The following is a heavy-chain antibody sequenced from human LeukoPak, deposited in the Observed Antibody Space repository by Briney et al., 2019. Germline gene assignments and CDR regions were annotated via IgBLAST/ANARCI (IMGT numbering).Heavy chain of an antibody. CDR2: IYYSGST. CDR3: ARGTGTSYF. V-gene: IGHV4-61*01. CDR1: GGSVSSGNYY. Sequence: PSETLSLTCTVSGGSVSSGNYYWSWIRQPPGKGLEWIGYIYYSGSTNYNPSLKSRVTISVDTSKNQFSLKLSSVTAADTAVYYCARGTGTSYFWGQGTWSPSPQ. D-gene: IGHD3/OR15-3a*01. J-gene: IGHJ4*02.